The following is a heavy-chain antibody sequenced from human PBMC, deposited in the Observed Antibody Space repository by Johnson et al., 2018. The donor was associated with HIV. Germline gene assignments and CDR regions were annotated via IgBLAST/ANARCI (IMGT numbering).Heavy chain of an antibody. J-gene: IGHJ3*02. CDR3: ARVGGLYYYDSSGYRDDAFDS. D-gene: IGHD3-22*01. CDR2: ISSSGSTM. CDR1: GLTFSDYY. Sequence: QVQLVESGGGLVKPGGSLRLSCAAPGLTFSDYYMTWIRQAPGKGLEWVSYISSSGSTMYYADSVKGRFTISRDNSKNTLYLQMNSLRAEDTAVYYCARVGGLYYYDSSGYRDDAFDSWGQGTMVTVSS. V-gene: IGHV3-11*04.